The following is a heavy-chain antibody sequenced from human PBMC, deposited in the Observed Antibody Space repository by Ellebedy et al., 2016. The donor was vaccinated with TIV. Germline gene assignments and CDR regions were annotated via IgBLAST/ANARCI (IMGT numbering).Heavy chain of an antibody. CDR3: ARGLWFGELDV. D-gene: IGHD3-10*01. CDR1: GYSLTSNG. V-gene: IGHV1-18*01. Sequence: AASVKVSCKASGYSLTSNGISWVRQAPGQGLEWMGWIGAYNGNTNYAQKFQGRVTMTTDTSTSTVYMGLRSLRSDDTAVYYCARGLWFGELDVWGQGTTVTVSS. J-gene: IGHJ6*02. CDR2: IGAYNGNT.